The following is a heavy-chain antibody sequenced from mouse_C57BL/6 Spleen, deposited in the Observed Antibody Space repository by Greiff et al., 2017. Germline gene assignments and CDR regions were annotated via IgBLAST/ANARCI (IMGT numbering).Heavy chain of an antibody. J-gene: IGHJ1*03. V-gene: IGHV1-7*01. CDR1: GYTFTSYW. D-gene: IGHD1-1*01. CDR2: INPSSGYT. Sequence: VQLQQSGAELAKPGASVKLSCKASGYTFTSYWMPWVNQRPGQGLEWIGYINPSSGYTNYNQKFKGKATLTADKSSSTAYLQLSSLTYEDSAVYCCALYGSSDWYFDVWGTGTTVTVSS. CDR3: ALYGSSDWYFDV.